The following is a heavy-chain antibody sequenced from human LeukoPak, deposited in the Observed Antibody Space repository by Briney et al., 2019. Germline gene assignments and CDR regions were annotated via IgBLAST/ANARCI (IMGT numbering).Heavy chain of an antibody. D-gene: IGHD3-3*01. CDR3: ARGDDFWSGYSKIDY. V-gene: IGHV3-48*01. CDR2: ISSSTSTI. CDR1: GFTFSTYT. Sequence: GGSLRLSCAASGFTFSTYTMNWVRQAPGKGLEWVSYISSSTSTIYYADSVKGRFTVSRDNAKNSLYLQMNSLRAEDTAVYYCARGDDFWSGYSKIDYWGQGTLVAVSS. J-gene: IGHJ4*02.